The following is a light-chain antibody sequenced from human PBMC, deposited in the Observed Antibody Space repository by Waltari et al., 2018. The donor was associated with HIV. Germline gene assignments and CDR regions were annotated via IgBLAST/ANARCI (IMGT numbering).Light chain of an antibody. J-gene: IGLJ3*02. CDR1: SSNIGSNY. Sequence: QSVLTQPPSASGTPGQRVTVSCSGSSSNIGSNYVYWYQQLPGTAPKLLISRNNRRPSGVPDRFAGSKSGTSASLAISGLRSEDEADYYWAAWDDSLSGRVFGGGTKLTVL. CDR2: RNN. CDR3: AAWDDSLSGRV. V-gene: IGLV1-47*01.